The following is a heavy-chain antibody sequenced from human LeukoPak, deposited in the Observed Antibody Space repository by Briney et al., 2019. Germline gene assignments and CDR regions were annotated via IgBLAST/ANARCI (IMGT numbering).Heavy chain of an antibody. CDR3: ARAPVRVAAVGKYFDF. J-gene: IGHJ4*02. D-gene: IGHD6-13*01. CDR2: INHSGST. V-gene: IGHV4-34*01. Sequence: PSETLSLTCAVYGGSFSNYYWSWIRQPPGKGLEWIREINHSGSTNYNPSLKSRLTISVDTSQKQFSLKLSSVTAADTAVYYCARAPVRVAAVGKYFDFWGQGTLVIVSS. CDR1: GGSFSNYY.